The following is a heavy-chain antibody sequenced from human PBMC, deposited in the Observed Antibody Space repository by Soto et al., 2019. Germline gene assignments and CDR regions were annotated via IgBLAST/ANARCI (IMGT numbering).Heavy chain of an antibody. V-gene: IGHV3-30-3*01. CDR2: ISYDGSNK. J-gene: IGHJ6*02. Sequence: SLRLSCAASGFTFSSYAMHWVRQAPGKGLEWVAVISYDGSNKYYADSVKGRFTISRDNSKNTLYLQMNSLRAEDTAVYYCARDFHYYYYGMDVWGQGTTVTVSS. CDR3: ARDFHYYYYGMDV. CDR1: GFTFSSYA.